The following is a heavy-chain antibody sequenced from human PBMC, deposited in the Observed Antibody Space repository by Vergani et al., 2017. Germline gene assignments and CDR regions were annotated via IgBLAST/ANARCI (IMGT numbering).Heavy chain of an antibody. CDR2: IYYSGST. CDR3: ARDFVPATAIQHPPYFDY. Sequence: QVQLQESGPGLVKPSQTLSLTCTVSGGSISSGGYYWSWIRQHPGKGLEWIGYIYYSGSTYYNPSLKSRVTISVDTSKNQFSLKLSSVTAADTAVYYCARDFVPATAIQHPPYFDYWGQGTLVTVSS. J-gene: IGHJ4*02. V-gene: IGHV4-31*03. CDR1: GGSISSGGYY. D-gene: IGHD2-2*02.